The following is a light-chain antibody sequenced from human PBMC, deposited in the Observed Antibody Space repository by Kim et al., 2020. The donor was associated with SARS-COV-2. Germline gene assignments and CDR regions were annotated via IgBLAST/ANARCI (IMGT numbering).Light chain of an antibody. CDR3: HQYNKWPLYS. V-gene: IGKV3-15*01. J-gene: IGKJ2*03. CDR1: QNVGSK. Sequence: VSPGERATRSCRASQNVGSKLAWYQQKPGQVPRLLIYDASTRATVIPARFSGSGSGTEFTLNISSLQSEDFAVYYCHQYNKWPLYSFGQGTKLEI. CDR2: DAS.